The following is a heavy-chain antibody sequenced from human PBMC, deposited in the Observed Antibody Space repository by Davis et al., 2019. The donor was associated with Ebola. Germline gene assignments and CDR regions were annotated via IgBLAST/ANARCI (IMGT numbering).Heavy chain of an antibody. D-gene: IGHD6-6*01. J-gene: IGHJ6*02. V-gene: IGHV3-72*01. CDR1: GFTFSDYY. Sequence: GESLKISCAGSGFTFSDYYIDWVRQAPGKGLEWVGRSRNKAKSYTTEYVASVKGRFTISRDDSKNSLYLQMDSLKTEDTAVYYCARVGSSVVARGRYYYGMDVWGEGTAVTVS. CDR3: ARVGSSVVARGRYYYGMDV. CDR2: SRNKAKSYTT.